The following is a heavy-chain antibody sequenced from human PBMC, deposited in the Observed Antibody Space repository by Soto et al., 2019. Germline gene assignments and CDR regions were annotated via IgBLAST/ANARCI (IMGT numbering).Heavy chain of an antibody. Sequence: EMQLVESGGGLVQPGGSLRLSCAASTFTFASYWMSWVRRAPGKGLEWVANIKQDGSEKYYVDSVKGRFTISRDNAKNSVYLQMNSLRAEDTAVYYCARGGGSIGVIFDYWGQGTLVTVYS. CDR1: TFTFASYW. CDR2: IKQDGSEK. V-gene: IGHV3-7*05. D-gene: IGHD2-21*01. J-gene: IGHJ4*02. CDR3: ARGGGSIGVIFDY.